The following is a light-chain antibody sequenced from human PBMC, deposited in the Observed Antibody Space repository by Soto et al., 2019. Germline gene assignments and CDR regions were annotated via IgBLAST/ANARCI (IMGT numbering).Light chain of an antibody. CDR2: WAS. V-gene: IGKV4-1*01. Sequence: IVMTQSPDSLAVSLGERATINCRSSQSLFYSSNNRNYLAWYQHKSGQPPKLLISWASTRESGVPDRFSGSGSGTHFTLTINSLQAEDVAVYYCQQYFRSPDTFGQGTKLAIK. J-gene: IGKJ2*01. CDR3: QQYFRSPDT. CDR1: QSLFYSSNNRNY.